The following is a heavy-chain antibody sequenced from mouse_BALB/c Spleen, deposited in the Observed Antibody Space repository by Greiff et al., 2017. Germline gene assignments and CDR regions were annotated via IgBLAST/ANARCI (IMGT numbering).Heavy chain of an antibody. CDR3: ARSLITTATFAY. CDR2: ISSGSSTI. J-gene: IGHJ3*01. Sequence: EVQLVESGGGLVQPGGSRKLSCAASGFTFSSFGMHWVRQAPEKGLEWVAYISSGSSTIYYADTVKGRFTISRDNPKNTLFLQMTSLRSEDTAMYYCARSLITTATFAYWGQGTLVTVSA. CDR1: GFTFSSFG. D-gene: IGHD1-2*01. V-gene: IGHV5-17*02.